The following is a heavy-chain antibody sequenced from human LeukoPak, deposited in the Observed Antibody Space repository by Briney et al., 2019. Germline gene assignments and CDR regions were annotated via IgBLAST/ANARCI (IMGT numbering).Heavy chain of an antibody. CDR1: GFTFSSYA. Sequence: GGSLRLSCAASGFTFSSYATHWVRQAPGKGLEWVAVISYDGSNKYYADSVKGRFTISRDNFKNTLYLQMNSLRAEDTAVYYCARSWGGYGSFDYWGQGTLVTVSS. V-gene: IGHV3-30*04. J-gene: IGHJ4*02. D-gene: IGHD3-10*01. CDR2: ISYDGSNK. CDR3: ARSWGGYGSFDY.